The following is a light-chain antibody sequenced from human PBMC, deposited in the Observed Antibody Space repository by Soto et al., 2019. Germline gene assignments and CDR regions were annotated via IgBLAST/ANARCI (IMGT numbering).Light chain of an antibody. CDR1: SSDAGSYNL. Sequence: QSALTQPASVSGSPGQSITISCTGTSSDAGSYNLVSWYQQYPGKAPKVMIYEVSKRPSGVSNRFSGSKSGNTASLTISGLQAEDEADYYCCSYGGNFVVFGGGTKLTVL. CDR3: CSYGGNFVV. V-gene: IGLV2-23*02. J-gene: IGLJ2*01. CDR2: EVS.